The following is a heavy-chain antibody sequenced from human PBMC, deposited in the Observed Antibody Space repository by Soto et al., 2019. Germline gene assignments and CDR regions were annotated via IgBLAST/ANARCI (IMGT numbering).Heavy chain of an antibody. CDR2: IYHSGST. Sequence: SETLSLTCAFSGYSISSGYYCGWIRHPPGKGLEWIGSIYHSGSTYYNPSLKSRVTISVDTSKNQFSLKLSSVTAADTAVYYCARGLPPGGGSNFDYWGQGTLVTVYS. D-gene: IGHD1-26*01. CDR1: GYSISSGYY. J-gene: IGHJ4*02. CDR3: ARGLPPGGGSNFDY. V-gene: IGHV4-38-2*01.